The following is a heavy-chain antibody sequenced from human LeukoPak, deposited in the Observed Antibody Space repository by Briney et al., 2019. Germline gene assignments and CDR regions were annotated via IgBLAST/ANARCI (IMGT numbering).Heavy chain of an antibody. V-gene: IGHV3-23*01. Sequence: PGGSLRLSCAASGFTFSSYAMSWVRQAPGKGLEWVSAISGSGGSTYYADSVKGRFTISRDNSKNTLYLQKNSLRAEDTAVYYCAKIGRYYDYVWGSYRYTNFDYWGQGTLVTVSS. CDR3: AKIGRYYDYVWGSYRYTNFDY. CDR1: GFTFSSYA. D-gene: IGHD3-16*02. CDR2: ISGSGGST. J-gene: IGHJ4*02.